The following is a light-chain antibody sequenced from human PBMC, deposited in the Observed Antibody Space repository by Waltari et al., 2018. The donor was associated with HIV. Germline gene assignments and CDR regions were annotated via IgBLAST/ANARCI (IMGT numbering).Light chain of an antibody. CDR2: QLT. V-gene: IGLV2-14*03. CDR3: STHTADDTLA. J-gene: IGLJ3*02. CDR1: TSDFGPYNF. Sequence: QSALTQPASVSGSPGQSVTISCTGTTSDFGPYNFVSWYQQPPGNVPKVLIYQLTSRPSGVPHRCSASMSGNTASLTISGLQAEDEAVYYCSTHTADDTLAFGGGTKLTVL.